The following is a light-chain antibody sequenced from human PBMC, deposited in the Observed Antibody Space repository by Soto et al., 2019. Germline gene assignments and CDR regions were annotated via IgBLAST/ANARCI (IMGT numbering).Light chain of an antibody. Sequence: DIVMTQSPLSQPVTPGEPASISCRSSQSLLHSNGYNYLDWYLRKPGQSPQLLIYLASNRASGVPDRFSGSGSGTDFTLKISRVEAADVGVYYYCMQALQTPLTFGQGTNLEI. J-gene: IGKJ2*01. CDR2: LAS. CDR1: QSLLHSNGYNY. CDR3: MQALQTPLT. V-gene: IGKV2-28*01.